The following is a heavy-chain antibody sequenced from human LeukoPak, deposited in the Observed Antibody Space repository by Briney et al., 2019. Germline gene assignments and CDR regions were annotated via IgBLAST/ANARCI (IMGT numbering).Heavy chain of an antibody. V-gene: IGHV4-39*01. J-gene: IGHJ4*02. CDR3: ASPRGFSYAYFDY. CDR1: GGSISSSSAY. CDR2: IYYRKNT. D-gene: IGHD5-18*01. Sequence: SETLSLTCTVSGGSISSSSAYWRWIRQPPGKGLEWIGSIYYRKNTYYNPSLKSRVTISADTSKNQFSLTLGSVSATDTAVSYCASPRGFSYAYFDYWGQGTLVTVSS.